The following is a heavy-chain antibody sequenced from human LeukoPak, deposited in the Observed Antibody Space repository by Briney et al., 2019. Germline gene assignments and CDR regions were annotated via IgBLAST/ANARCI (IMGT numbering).Heavy chain of an antibody. CDR1: GGSISSYY. Sequence: SETLSLTCTVSGGSISSYYWSWIRQPPGKGLEWIGYIYYSGSTNYNPSLKSRVTISVDTSKNQFSLKLSSVTAADTAVYYCARHGDYYGSGSRYWGQGTLVTVSS. J-gene: IGHJ4*02. CDR2: IYYSGST. CDR3: ARHGDYYGSGSRY. D-gene: IGHD3-10*01. V-gene: IGHV4-59*08.